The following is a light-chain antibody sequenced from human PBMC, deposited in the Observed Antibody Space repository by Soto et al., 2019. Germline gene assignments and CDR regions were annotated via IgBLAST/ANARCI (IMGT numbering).Light chain of an antibody. CDR1: QDIQTY. CDR3: QHLNNYPPFT. J-gene: IGKJ3*01. Sequence: IQLTQSPSSLSASVGDRVSITCRASQDIQTYLAWYQQKRGEAPKLLISGTFTLQSGVPSRFNGSGSGTDFTLTISRLQTEDFETYYCQHLNNYPPFTFGPGTKVDLE. CDR2: GTF. V-gene: IGKV1-9*01.